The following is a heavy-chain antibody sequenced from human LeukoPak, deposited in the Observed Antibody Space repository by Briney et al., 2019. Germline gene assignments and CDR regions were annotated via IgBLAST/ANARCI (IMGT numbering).Heavy chain of an antibody. CDR3: ARVSYNTGWNGDY. V-gene: IGHV1-18*01. Sequence: ASVTVSCKPSGYTFSSYGVDWVRQAPGQGLEWMGWSSPYKGDSKFAEKFQGRVTMTTDTSTSTAFMELRSLRSDDTGVYYCARVSYNTGWNGDYWGQGTLVTVSS. CDR1: GYTFSSYG. D-gene: IGHD6-19*01. CDR2: SSPYKGDS. J-gene: IGHJ4*02.